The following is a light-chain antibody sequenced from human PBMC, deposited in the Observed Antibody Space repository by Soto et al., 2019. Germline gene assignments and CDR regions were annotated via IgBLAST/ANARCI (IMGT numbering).Light chain of an antibody. CDR1: SSDVGGYNY. CDR3: SSYTSSSTL. V-gene: IGLV2-14*01. CDR2: DVS. Sequence: SVLTQPASVSGSPGQSITISCTGTSSDVGGYNYVSWYQQHPGKAPKLMIYDVSNRPSGVSNRFSGSKSGNTASLTISGLQAEDEADYYCSSYTSSSTLFGGGTTLTVL. J-gene: IGLJ2*01.